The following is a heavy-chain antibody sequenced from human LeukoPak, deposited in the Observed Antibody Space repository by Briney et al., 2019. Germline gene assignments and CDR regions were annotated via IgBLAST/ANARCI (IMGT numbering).Heavy chain of an antibody. J-gene: IGHJ4*02. V-gene: IGHV4-39*07. CDR2: INHSGST. CDR3: ARNDPTVYPNPFDY. Sequence: PSETLSLTCTVSGGSISSGGYYWSWIRQHPGKGLEWIGEINHSGSTNYNPSLKSRVTISVDTSKNQFSLKLSSVTAADTAVYYCARNDPTVYPNPFDYWGQGTLVTVSS. D-gene: IGHD4-17*01. CDR1: GGSISSGGYY.